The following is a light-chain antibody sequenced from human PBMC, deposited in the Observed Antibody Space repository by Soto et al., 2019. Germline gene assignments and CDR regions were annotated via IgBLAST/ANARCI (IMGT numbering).Light chain of an antibody. CDR2: EVN. V-gene: IGLV2-23*02. CDR3: CSSVGSPNWE. J-gene: IGLJ3*02. Sequence: QSALTQPASVSGSPGQSITISCTGTSSDVGSYNSVSWYQQHPGKAPTLMIYEVNKRPSGVSNRFSGSKSGNTASLTISGLQAEDEADYYCCSSVGSPNWEFGGGTQLTVL. CDR1: SSDVGSYNS.